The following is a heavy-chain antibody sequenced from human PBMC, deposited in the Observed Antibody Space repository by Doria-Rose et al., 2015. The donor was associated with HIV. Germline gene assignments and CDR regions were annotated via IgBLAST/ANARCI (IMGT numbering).Heavy chain of an antibody. CDR2: IFSDDER. V-gene: IGHV2-26*01. CDR3: ARIKSSRWYHKYYFDF. J-gene: IGHJ4*02. Sequence: SGPVLVKPTETLTLTCTVSGVSLSSPGMGVSWIRQPPGKALEWLAHIFSDDERSYKTSLKSRLTISRCSSKGQVVLTMTVMDRVDTATYYCARIKSSRWYHKYYFDFWGQGTLVIVSA. CDR1: GVSLSSPGMG. D-gene: IGHD6-13*01.